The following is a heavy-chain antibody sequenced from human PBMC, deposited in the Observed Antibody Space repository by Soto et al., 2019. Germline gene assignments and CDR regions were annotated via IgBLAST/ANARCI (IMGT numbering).Heavy chain of an antibody. CDR3: ARQSDVYKLDH. J-gene: IGHJ4*02. D-gene: IGHD1-1*01. V-gene: IGHV3-74*01. CDR1: GFTFSMYW. Sequence: EVPLVESGGGVVQPGGSLRLSCAVSGFTFSMYWMHWVRQVPGKGLVWVSRINRDGTDTNYADSVKGRFTISRDNAKDTLYLQMNSLRAEDTAVYYCARQSDVYKLDHWGQGTLVTVSS. CDR2: INRDGTDT.